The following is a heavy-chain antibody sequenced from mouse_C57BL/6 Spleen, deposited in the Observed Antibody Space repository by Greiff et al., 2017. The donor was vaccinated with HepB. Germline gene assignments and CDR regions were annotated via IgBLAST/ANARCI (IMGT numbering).Heavy chain of an antibody. V-gene: IGHV1-64*01. CDR1: GYTFTSYW. Sequence: QVQLQQPGAELVKPGASVKLSCKASGYTFTSYWMHWVKQWPGQGLEWIGMIHPNSGSTNYNEKFKGKATLTVDKSSSTAYMQLSSLTSEDSAFYYCARKNYDYRVYFDYWGQGTTLTVSS. CDR2: IHPNSGST. CDR3: ARKNYDYRVYFDY. D-gene: IGHD2-4*01. J-gene: IGHJ2*01.